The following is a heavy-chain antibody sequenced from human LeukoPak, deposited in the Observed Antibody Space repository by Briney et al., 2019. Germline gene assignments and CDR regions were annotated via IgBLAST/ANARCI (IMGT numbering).Heavy chain of an antibody. CDR3: ARAFQSLGGLSLPDY. V-gene: IGHV7-4-1*02. CDR2: IHPSTGNP. J-gene: IGHJ4*02. CDR1: GYTFTSYG. Sequence: GASVKVSCTASGYTFTSYGISWVRQAPGQGLEWMGWIHPSTGNPTYAQGFTGRFVFSLDTSVSTTYLQISSLKAEDTAVYYCARAFQSLGGLSLPDYWGQGTLVTVSS. D-gene: IGHD3-16*02.